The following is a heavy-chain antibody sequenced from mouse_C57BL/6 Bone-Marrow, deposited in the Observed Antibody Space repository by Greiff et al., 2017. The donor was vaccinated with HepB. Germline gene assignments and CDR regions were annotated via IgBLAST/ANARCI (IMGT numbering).Heavy chain of an antibody. D-gene: IGHD2-14*01. V-gene: IGHV5-12*01. Sequence: EVHLVESGGGLVQPGGSLKLSCAASGFTFSDYYMYWVRQTPEKRLEWVAYISNGGGSTYYPDTVKGRFTISRDNAKNTLYLQMSRLKSEDTAMYYCARHEEDRGGAMDYWGQGTSVTVSS. CDR1: GFTFSDYY. J-gene: IGHJ4*01. CDR3: ARHEEDRGGAMDY. CDR2: ISNGGGST.